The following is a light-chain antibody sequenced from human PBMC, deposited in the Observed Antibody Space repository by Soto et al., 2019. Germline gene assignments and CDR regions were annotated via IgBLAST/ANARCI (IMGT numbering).Light chain of an antibody. CDR3: QQRSNWPIT. CDR1: QSISSW. Sequence: DIQMTQSPSTLSASVGDRVTITCRASQSISSWLAWYQQKPGKAPKLLIYDASSLESGVPSRFSGSGSGTEFTLTINNLQPEDFAVYYCQQRSNWPITFGQGTRLEIK. CDR2: DAS. J-gene: IGKJ5*01. V-gene: IGKV1-5*01.